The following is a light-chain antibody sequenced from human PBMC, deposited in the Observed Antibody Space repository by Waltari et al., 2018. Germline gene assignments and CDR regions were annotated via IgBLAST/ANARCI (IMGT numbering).Light chain of an antibody. CDR3: SSYTSSSTPLV. CDR1: SSDVGAYNY. V-gene: IGLV2-14*03. CDR2: DVT. J-gene: IGLJ2*01. Sequence: QSALTQPASVSGSPGQSITISCTGTSSDVGAYNYVSWYQQHPGQAPKLMIYDVTSRPSGVSNRFAGSKSGNTASLTISGLHAEDEADYYCSSYTSSSTPLVFGGGTKLTVL.